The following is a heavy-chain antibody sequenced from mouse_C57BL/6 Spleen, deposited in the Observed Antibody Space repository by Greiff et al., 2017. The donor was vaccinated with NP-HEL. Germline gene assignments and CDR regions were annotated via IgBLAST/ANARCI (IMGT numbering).Heavy chain of an antibody. CDR2: IHPNSGST. CDR1: GYTFTSYW. CDR3: ARSSLYGNYYAMDY. J-gene: IGHJ4*01. V-gene: IGHV1-64*01. D-gene: IGHD2-1*01. Sequence: VQLQQPGAELVKPGASVKLSCKASGYTFTSYWMHWVKQRPGQGLEWIGMIHPNSGSTNYNEKFKSKATLTVDKSSSTAYMQLSSLTSEDSAVYYCARSSLYGNYYAMDYWGQGTSVTVSS.